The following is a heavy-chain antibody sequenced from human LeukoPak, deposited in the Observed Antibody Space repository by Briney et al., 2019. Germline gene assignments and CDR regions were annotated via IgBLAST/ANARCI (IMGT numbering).Heavy chain of an antibody. V-gene: IGHV4-59*08. J-gene: IGHJ6*03. CDR2: IHYTGST. CDR3: ARVTCGGDCRAHYYYYHMDV. D-gene: IGHD2-21*02. Sequence: SETLSLTCTVSGGSISSYYWSWIRQSPGKGLECIGYIHYTGSTNYNPSLKSRVTISVDTSKNQFSLKLSSVTAADTAVYYCARVTCGGDCRAHYYYYHMDVWGKGTTVTISS. CDR1: GGSISSYY.